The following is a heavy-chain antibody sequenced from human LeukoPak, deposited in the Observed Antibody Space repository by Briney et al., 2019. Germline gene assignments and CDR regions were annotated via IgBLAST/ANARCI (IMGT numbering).Heavy chain of an antibody. D-gene: IGHD5-18*01. V-gene: IGHV4-38-2*02. CDR3: ARESRGCSYGYFDY. CDR1: GYFISSGYY. CDR2: IHHSGST. J-gene: IGHJ4*02. Sequence: SKTLSLTCTVSGYFISSGYYWGWIRQPPGKGLQWIGSIHHSGSTYYNPSLKSRVTISVDTSKNQFSLKLSSVTAADTAVYYCARESRGCSYGYFDYWGQGTLVTVSS.